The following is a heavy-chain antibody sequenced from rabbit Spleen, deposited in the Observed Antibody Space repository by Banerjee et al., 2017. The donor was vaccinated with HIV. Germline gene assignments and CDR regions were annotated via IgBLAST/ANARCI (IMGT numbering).Heavy chain of an antibody. CDR1: GFSFSSSDY. D-gene: IGHD4-1*01. Sequence: QEQLVESGGGLVKPEGPLALTCKASGFSFSSSDYICWVRQAPGKGLEWISCIAGISSGFTYSATWAKGRFTCSKTSSTTVTLQVTSLTAADTATYFCARDLTDAIGWNFGWWGPGTLVTVS. CDR3: ARDLTDAIGWNFGW. CDR2: IAGISSGFT. J-gene: IGHJ4*01. V-gene: IGHV1S45*01.